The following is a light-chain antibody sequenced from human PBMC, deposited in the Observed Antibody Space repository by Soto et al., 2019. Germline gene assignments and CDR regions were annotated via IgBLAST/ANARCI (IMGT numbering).Light chain of an antibody. CDR3: RHYINSQWT. J-gene: IGKJ1*01. CDR1: QSVSSTY. V-gene: IGKV3-20*01. CDR2: AAS. Sequence: EIVLTQSPGTLSLSPGERATLSCRPSQSVSSTYLDWYQQKPGQAPRLLIYAASSRATGIPDRFSGGASATDFTLTISRLETEDFAVYYCRHYINSQWTFGQGTKVEIK.